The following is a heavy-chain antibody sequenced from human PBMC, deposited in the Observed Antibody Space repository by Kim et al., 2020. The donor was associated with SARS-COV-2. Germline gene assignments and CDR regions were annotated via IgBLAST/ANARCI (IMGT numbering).Heavy chain of an antibody. Sequence: ASVKVSCKASGYTFTSYGISWVRQAPGQGLEWMGWISAYNGNTNYAQKLQGRVTMTTDTSTSTAYMELRSLRSDDTAVYYCARDFVWVGPSPHYYYGSGSPRGYYGMDVWGQGTTVTVSS. CDR2: ISAYNGNT. CDR3: ARDFVWVGPSPHYYYGSGSPRGYYGMDV. V-gene: IGHV1-18*01. CDR1: GYTFTSYG. J-gene: IGHJ6*02. D-gene: IGHD3-10*01.